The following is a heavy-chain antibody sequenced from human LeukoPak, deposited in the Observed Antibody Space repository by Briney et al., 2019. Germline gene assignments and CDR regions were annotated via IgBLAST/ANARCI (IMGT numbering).Heavy chain of an antibody. Sequence: SETLSLTCTVSGGSISSSSYHWGWLRQPPGKGLEWIGSIYYSGSNYYNPSLKSRVTISVDTSKNQFSLKLSSVTAADTAVYYCARELWFGDPTVDYWGQGTLVTVSS. CDR2: IYYSGSN. J-gene: IGHJ4*02. V-gene: IGHV4-39*01. CDR3: ARELWFGDPTVDY. CDR1: GGSISSSSYH. D-gene: IGHD3-10*01.